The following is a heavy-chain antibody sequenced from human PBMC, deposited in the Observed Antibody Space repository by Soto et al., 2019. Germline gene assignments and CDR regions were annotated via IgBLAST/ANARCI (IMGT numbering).Heavy chain of an antibody. CDR3: ARGNYYDSSGYYDY. J-gene: IGHJ4*02. CDR1: GGSISRYY. Sequence: SETLSLTCTVSGGSISRYYLSLIRQSPEKGLNWIGYIYYTGSTNYNPSLKSRVTISVDTSKNQFSLKLSSVTAADTAVYYCARGNYYDSSGYYDYWGQGTLVTVYS. D-gene: IGHD3-22*01. CDR2: IYYTGST. V-gene: IGHV4-59*01.